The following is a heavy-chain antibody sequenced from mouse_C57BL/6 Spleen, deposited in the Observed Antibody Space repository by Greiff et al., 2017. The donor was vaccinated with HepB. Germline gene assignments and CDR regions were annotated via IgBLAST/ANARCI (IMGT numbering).Heavy chain of an antibody. Sequence: EVRVVESGGGLVKPGGSLKLSCAASGFTFSDYGMHWVRQAPEKGLEWVAYISSGSSTIDYAETVKGRFTISRDNAKNTLFLQMTSLRSEDTAMYYCARALYYAYDVWFAYWGQGTLVTVSA. CDR1: GFTFSDYG. V-gene: IGHV5-17*01. CDR2: ISSGSSTI. J-gene: IGHJ3*01. D-gene: IGHD2-2*01. CDR3: ARALYYAYDVWFAY.